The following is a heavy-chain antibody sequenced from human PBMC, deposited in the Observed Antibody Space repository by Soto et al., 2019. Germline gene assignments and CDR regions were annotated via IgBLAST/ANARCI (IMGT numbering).Heavy chain of an antibody. J-gene: IGHJ5*02. CDR2: ISGSGGST. D-gene: IGHD6-13*01. CDR1: GSTFSSYA. V-gene: IGHV3-23*01. CDR3: AKHPGYSSSWSEFDP. Sequence: GGSLRLSCAASGSTFSSYAMSWVRQAPGKGLKWVSAISGSGGSTYYADSVKGRFTISRDNSKNTLYLQMNSLRAEDTAVYYCAKHPGYSSSWSEFDPWGQGTLVTVSS.